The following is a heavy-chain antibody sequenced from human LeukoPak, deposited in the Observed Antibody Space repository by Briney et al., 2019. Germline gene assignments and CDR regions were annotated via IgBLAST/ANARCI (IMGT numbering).Heavy chain of an antibody. CDR1: GDSTSNSY. J-gene: IGHJ5*01. D-gene: IGHD2-8*01. V-gene: IGHV4-59*03. CDR3: ALAPNSNWFDF. CDR2: IHYSGSS. Sequence: PSETLSLTCTVSGDSTSNSYWNWIRQSPGKGLEWIGNIHYSGSSVYNPSLKSRVTISIDTSRRQFFLKLNSVTAADTAVYFCALAPNSNWFDFWGPGTLVTVSS.